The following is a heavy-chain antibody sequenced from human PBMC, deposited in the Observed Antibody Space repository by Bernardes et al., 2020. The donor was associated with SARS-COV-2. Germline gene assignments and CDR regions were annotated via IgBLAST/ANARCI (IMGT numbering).Heavy chain of an antibody. J-gene: IGHJ3*01. Sequence: ASVKVSCKVSGYTLSKLSMHWVRQAPGIGLEWMGAFDPEDGETVYPQRFQGRATMTEDTSTDTAYMELSSLRSEDTAVYYCATVQDCIGGVCYKIEAFDVWGQGTMVTVSS. CDR3: ATVQDCIGGVCYKIEAFDV. V-gene: IGHV1-24*01. CDR1: GYTLSKLS. D-gene: IGHD2-8*02. CDR2: FDPEDGET.